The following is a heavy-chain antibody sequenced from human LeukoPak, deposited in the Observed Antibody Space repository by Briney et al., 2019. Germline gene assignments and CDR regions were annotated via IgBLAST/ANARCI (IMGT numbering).Heavy chain of an antibody. CDR2: ISGSGGST. Sequence: GGSLRLSCAASGFTFSSYAMSWVRQAPGKGLEWVSAISGSGGSTYYADSVKGRFTISRDNSKNTLYLQMNSLRAEDTAVYYCAKGGRHCSGGSCYSLKSPYFDYWGQGTLVTVSS. CDR1: GFTFSSYA. V-gene: IGHV3-23*01. J-gene: IGHJ4*02. CDR3: AKGGRHCSGGSCYSLKSPYFDY. D-gene: IGHD2-15*01.